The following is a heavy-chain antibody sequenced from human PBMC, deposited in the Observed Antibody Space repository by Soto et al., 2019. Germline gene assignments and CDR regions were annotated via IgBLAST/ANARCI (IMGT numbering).Heavy chain of an antibody. CDR3: ARWGIGYYYGSGAPDV. J-gene: IGHJ6*02. CDR1: GYTFTGYY. V-gene: IGHV1-2*02. D-gene: IGHD3-10*01. Sequence: VKVSCKASGYTFTGYYMHWVRQAPGQGLEWMGWINPNSGGTNYTQKFQGRVTMTRDTSISTAYMELSRLRSDDTAVYYCARWGIGYYYGSGAPDVWGQGTTVTVSS. CDR2: INPNSGGT.